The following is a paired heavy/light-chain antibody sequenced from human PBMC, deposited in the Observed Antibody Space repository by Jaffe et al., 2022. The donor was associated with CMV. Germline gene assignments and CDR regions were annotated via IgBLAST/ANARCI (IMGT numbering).Light chain of an antibody. CDR2: SAS. V-gene: IGKV1-39*01. Sequence: DIQMTQSPSSLSASVGDRVTITCRASQSISNYLNWYQQKPGKAPKLLIYSASSLQSGVPSRFSGSGSGTDFTLTISSLQPEDFTTYYCQQSYRTPQTFGQGTKVEIK. CDR3: QQSYRTPQT. J-gene: IGKJ1*01. CDR1: QSISNY.
Heavy chain of an antibody. J-gene: IGHJ3*02. V-gene: IGHV3-74*01. CDR1: GFTFSSYW. Sequence: EVQLVESGGGLVQPGGSLRLSCAASGFTFSSYWMHWVRQAPGKGLVWVSRINSDGSSTSSADFVRGRFTISRDNAKDTLYLQMNSLRAEDTAVYYCARGGDRGSEYYGSGRPNDIWGQGTMVTVSS. D-gene: IGHD3-10*01. CDR3: ARGGDRGSEYYGSGRPNDI. CDR2: INSDGSST.